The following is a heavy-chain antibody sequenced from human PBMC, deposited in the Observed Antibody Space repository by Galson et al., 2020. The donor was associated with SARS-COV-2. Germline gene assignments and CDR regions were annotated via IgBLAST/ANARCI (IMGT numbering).Heavy chain of an antibody. CDR2: IYYSGST. CDR3: ARFENSRRDGYNIIDY. D-gene: IGHD5-12*01. CDR1: GGSISSSSYY. J-gene: IGHJ4*02. Sequence: SETLSLTCTVSGGSISSSSYYWGWIRQPPGKGLEWIGSIYYSGSTHYNPSLKSRLTMSVDTSKNQFSLKLSSVTAADTAVYYCARFENSRRDGYNIIDYWGQGTLSPSPQ. V-gene: IGHV4-39*01.